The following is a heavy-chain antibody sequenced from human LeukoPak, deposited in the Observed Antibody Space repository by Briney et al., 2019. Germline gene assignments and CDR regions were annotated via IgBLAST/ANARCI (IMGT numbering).Heavy chain of an antibody. Sequence: PSETLSLTCTVSGGSISSGSYYWSWIRQPAGKGLEWIGRIYTSGITNYNPSLKSRVTMSVDTSKNQLSLRLSSATAADTAVYYCARATYYGSSDNHHFDYWGQGTLVTVSS. CDR1: GGSISSGSYY. CDR3: ARATYYGSSDNHHFDY. D-gene: IGHD3-22*01. CDR2: IYTSGIT. V-gene: IGHV4-61*02. J-gene: IGHJ4*02.